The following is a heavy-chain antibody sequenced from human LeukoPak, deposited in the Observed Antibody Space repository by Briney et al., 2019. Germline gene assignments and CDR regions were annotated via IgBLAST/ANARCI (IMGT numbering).Heavy chain of an antibody. CDR1: GFTFTSYW. V-gene: IGHV3-7*01. Sequence: GGSLRLSCAASGFTFTSYWMSWVRQAPGKGLEWVAHINEDGSEIYYVDPVKGRFTISRDNSKNTLYLQMNSLRAEDTAVYYCAKDSEHYYDSSGYPSYMDVWGKGTTVTVSS. CDR3: AKDSEHYYDSSGYPSYMDV. D-gene: IGHD3-22*01. J-gene: IGHJ6*03. CDR2: INEDGSEI.